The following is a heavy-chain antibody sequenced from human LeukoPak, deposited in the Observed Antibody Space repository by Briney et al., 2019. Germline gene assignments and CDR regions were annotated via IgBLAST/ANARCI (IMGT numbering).Heavy chain of an antibody. CDR2: FYYTGCT. CDR1: GGSVSRDY. J-gene: IGHJ4*02. Sequence: SEALSLTCTVSGGSVSRDYWSWIRQPPGKGLEWIGYFYYTGCTNYNPSLWSRVTISIDMSKNQFSLTLSSVTAADTAVYYCARGPRDYFDYWGQGTLVTVSS. V-gene: IGHV4-59*02. CDR3: ARGPRDYFDY.